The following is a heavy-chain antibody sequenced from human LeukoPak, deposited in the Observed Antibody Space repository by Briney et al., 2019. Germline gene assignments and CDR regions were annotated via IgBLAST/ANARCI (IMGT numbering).Heavy chain of an antibody. CDR2: INPNSGGT. CDR1: GYTFTGYY. J-gene: IGHJ4*02. D-gene: IGHD1-7*01. Sequence: ASVKVSCKASGYTFTGYYMHWVRQAPGQGLEWMGWINPNSGGTNYAQKFQGRVTMTRDTSISTAYMELSRLRSDDTAVYYCARPNQYNWNYYHFDYWGQGTLVTVSS. V-gene: IGHV1-2*02. CDR3: ARPNQYNWNYYHFDY.